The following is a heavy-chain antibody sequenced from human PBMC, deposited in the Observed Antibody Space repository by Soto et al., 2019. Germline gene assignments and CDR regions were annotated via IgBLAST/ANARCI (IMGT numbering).Heavy chain of an antibody. CDR1: GFTFSSYG. CDR2: ISYDGSNK. V-gene: IGHV3-30*03. D-gene: IGHD6-6*01. Sequence: LRLSCAASGFTFSSYGMHWVRQAPGRGLEWVAVISYDGSNKYYADSVKGRFTISRDNSKNTLYLQMNSLRAEDTAVYYCASSSWYYYGMDVWGQGTTVTVSS. J-gene: IGHJ6*02. CDR3: ASSSWYYYGMDV.